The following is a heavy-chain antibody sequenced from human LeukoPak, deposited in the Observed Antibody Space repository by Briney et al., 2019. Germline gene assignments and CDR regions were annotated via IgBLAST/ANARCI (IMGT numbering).Heavy chain of an antibody. CDR3: ATVISSGYSSYYFDY. CDR1: GYTLTELS. V-gene: IGHV1-24*01. J-gene: IGHJ4*02. Sequence: ASVKVSCKVSGYTLTELSMHWVRQAPGKGLEWMGGFDPEDGETIYAQKFQGRVTMTEDTSTDTAYMELSSLRSEDTAVYYCATVISSGYSSYYFDYWGQGTLVTVSS. D-gene: IGHD3-22*01. CDR2: FDPEDGET.